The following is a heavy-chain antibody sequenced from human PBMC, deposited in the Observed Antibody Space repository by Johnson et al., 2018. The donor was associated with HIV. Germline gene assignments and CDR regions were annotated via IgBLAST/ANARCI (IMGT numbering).Heavy chain of an antibody. D-gene: IGHD3-22*01. CDR3: AREARIVVVEPSDAFDI. CDR2: IYSGGNT. J-gene: IGHJ3*02. CDR1: GFTVSSNY. V-gene: IGHV3-66*01. Sequence: VQLVESGGGLVQPGGSLRLSCAASGFTVSSNYMSWVRQAPGKGLEWVSVIYSGGNTYYADSVKGRFTISRDNSKNTLSLQMNSLRVEDTAVYYCAREARIVVVEPSDAFDIWGKGTMVTVSS.